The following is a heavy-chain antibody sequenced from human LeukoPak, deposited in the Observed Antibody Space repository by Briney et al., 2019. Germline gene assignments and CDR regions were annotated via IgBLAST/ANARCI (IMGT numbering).Heavy chain of an antibody. CDR2: IRSKAYGGTT. Sequence: LSLTCAVSGYSISSGYYWGWIRQPPGKGLEWVGFIRSKAYGGTTEYAASVKGRFTISRDDSESIAYLQMNSLKTEDTAVYYCTRDQGVYYYDSSGYLYWGQGTLVTVSS. CDR3: TRDQGVYYYDSSGYLY. J-gene: IGHJ4*02. D-gene: IGHD3-22*01. CDR1: GYSISSGYY. V-gene: IGHV3-49*03.